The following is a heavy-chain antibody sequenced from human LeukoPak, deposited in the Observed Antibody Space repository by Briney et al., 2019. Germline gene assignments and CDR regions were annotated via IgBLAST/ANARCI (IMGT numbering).Heavy chain of an antibody. CDR1: GFTFSSYA. J-gene: IGHJ6*04. V-gene: IGHV3-23*01. CDR3: AKELIVVVPAGAYGMDV. CDR2: ISGSGGST. D-gene: IGHD2-2*01. Sequence: GGSLRLSCAASGFTFSSYAMSWVRQAPGKGLEWVSAISGSGGSTYYADSVKGRFTISRDNSKNTLYLQMNSLRAEDTAVYYCAKELIVVVPAGAYGMDVWGKGTTVTASS.